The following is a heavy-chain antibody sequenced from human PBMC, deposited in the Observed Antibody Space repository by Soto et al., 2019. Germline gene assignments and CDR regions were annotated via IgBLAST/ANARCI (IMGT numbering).Heavy chain of an antibody. J-gene: IGHJ5*02. V-gene: IGHV4-61*01. CDR1: GGSVSSGSYY. CDR3: AREQWLVEGNWFDP. D-gene: IGHD6-19*01. CDR2: IYYSGST. Sequence: SETLSLTCTVSGGSVSSGSYYWSWIRQPPGKGLEWIGYIYYSGSTNYNPSLKSRVTISVDTSKNQFSLKLSSVTAADTAVYYCAREQWLVEGNWFDPWGQGTLVTVSS.